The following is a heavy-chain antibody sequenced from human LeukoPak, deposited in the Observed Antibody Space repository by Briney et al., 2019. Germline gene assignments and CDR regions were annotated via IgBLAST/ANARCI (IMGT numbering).Heavy chain of an antibody. D-gene: IGHD3-10*01. V-gene: IGHV3-23*01. Sequence: GGSLRLSCAASGFTFSSYAMSWVRQAPGKGLEWVSAISGSGGSTYYADSVKGRFTISRDNSKNTLYLQMNSLRAEDTAVYYCAISITMVRGVISCGTDVWGQGTTVTVSS. CDR2: ISGSGGST. CDR1: GFTFSSYA. J-gene: IGHJ6*02. CDR3: AISITMVRGVISCGTDV.